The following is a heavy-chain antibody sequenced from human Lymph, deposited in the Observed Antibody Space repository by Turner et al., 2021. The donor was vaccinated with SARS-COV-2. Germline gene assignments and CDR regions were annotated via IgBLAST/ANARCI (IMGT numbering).Heavy chain of an antibody. D-gene: IGHD6-6*01. J-gene: IGHJ5*02. CDR2: ISGSGGST. CDR3: ANLYSSSAAGDP. CDR1: GFTFSSYA. Sequence: EVQLLESGGGLVQPGGSLRLSCAASGFTFSSYAMSWVRQAPGKGLEWVSTISGSGGSTYYTDSVKGRFTISRDNSKNTLYLQMNSLRAEDTAVYYCANLYSSSAAGDPWGQGTLVTVSS. V-gene: IGHV3-23*01.